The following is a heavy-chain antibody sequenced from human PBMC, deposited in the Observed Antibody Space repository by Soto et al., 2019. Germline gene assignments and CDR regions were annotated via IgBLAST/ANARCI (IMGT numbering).Heavy chain of an antibody. V-gene: IGHV3-23*01. D-gene: IGHD3-16*02. CDR2: ISGSGGST. CDR1: GFTFSSYS. CDR3: AKAYDYVWGSYRYTTLFDY. J-gene: IGHJ4*02. Sequence: GGSLILSCAASGFTFSSYSMSWVRQAPGKGLEWVSAISGSGGSTYYADSVKGRFTISRDNSKNTLYLQMNSLRAEDTAVYYCAKAYDYVWGSYRYTTLFDYWGQGTLVTVSS.